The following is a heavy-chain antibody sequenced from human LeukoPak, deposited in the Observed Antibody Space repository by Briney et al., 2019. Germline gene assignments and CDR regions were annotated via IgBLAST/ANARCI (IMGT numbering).Heavy chain of an antibody. Sequence: PGRSLRLSCAASGFTFDDYAMHWVRQAPGKGLEWVSGISWNSGNIGYADSVKGRFTISRDNAKNSLYLQMNSLRAEDTALYYCAKGGPRYFDLRDAFDIWGQGTMVTVSS. D-gene: IGHD3-9*01. CDR1: GFTFDDYA. CDR2: ISWNSGNI. CDR3: AKGGPRYFDLRDAFDI. V-gene: IGHV3-9*01. J-gene: IGHJ3*02.